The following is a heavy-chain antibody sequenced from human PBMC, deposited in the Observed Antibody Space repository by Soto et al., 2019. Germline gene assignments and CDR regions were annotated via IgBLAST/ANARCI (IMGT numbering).Heavy chain of an antibody. CDR3: ARGSGSGYDGAFDI. Sequence: GGSLRLSCAASGFTFSSYSMNWVRQAPGKGLEWVSYISSSSSTIYYADSVKGRFTISRDNAKNSLYLQMNSLRAEDTAVYYCARGSGSGYDGAFDIWGQGTMVTVSS. CDR2: ISSSSSTI. J-gene: IGHJ3*02. V-gene: IGHV3-48*01. D-gene: IGHD5-12*01. CDR1: GFTFSSYS.